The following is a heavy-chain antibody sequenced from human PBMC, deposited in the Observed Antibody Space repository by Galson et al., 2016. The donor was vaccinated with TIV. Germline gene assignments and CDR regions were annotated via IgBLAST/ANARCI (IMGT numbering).Heavy chain of an antibody. Sequence: SLRLSCAASGFTFDTYGMHWVRRAPGKGLDWVAFISFDGNTRYYADSVKGRFTISRDNSRNTLYLQLNNLRTEDTAVFYCARPAYCGGGCDAGEREGVNYFDYWGQVSLVSVSS. J-gene: IGHJ4*02. V-gene: IGHV3-30*03. CDR1: GFTFDTYG. CDR3: ARPAYCGGGCDAGEREGVNYFDY. CDR2: ISFDGNTR. D-gene: IGHD2-21*02.